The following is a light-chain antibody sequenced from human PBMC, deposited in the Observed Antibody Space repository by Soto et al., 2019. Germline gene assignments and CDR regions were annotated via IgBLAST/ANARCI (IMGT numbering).Light chain of an antibody. Sequence: QAVVTQPPSVSGAPGQRVTISCTGSSSNIGAGYDVHWYQQLPGTAPKLLIYGNTNRPSGVPDRFSGSKSGTSASLAITGLQADDEADYYCQSYDSSLSGFYVFGTGTKLTVL. CDR1: SSNIGAGYD. V-gene: IGLV1-40*01. J-gene: IGLJ1*01. CDR2: GNT. CDR3: QSYDSSLSGFYV.